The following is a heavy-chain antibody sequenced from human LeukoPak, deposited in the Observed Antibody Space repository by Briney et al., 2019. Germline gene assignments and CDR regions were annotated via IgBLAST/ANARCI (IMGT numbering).Heavy chain of an antibody. J-gene: IGHJ3*02. CDR3: ARSNSESQDAFDI. Sequence: ASVKVSCKASGYTFTSYDINWVRQATGQGLEWMGWMNPNSGNTGYAQKFQGRVTMTRNTSISTAYMELSSLRSEDTAVYYCARSNSESQDAFDIWGQGTMVTVSS. V-gene: IGHV1-8*01. D-gene: IGHD1-26*01. CDR2: MNPNSGNT. CDR1: GYTFTSYD.